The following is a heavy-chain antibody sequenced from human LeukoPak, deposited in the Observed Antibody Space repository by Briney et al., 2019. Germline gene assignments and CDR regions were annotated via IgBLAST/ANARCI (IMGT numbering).Heavy chain of an antibody. CDR2: IYNSGST. D-gene: IGHD2-15*01. CDR3: ARVLMVVAATDAFDI. CDR1: GGSISTYS. V-gene: IGHV4-59*01. Sequence: PSETLSLTCTVSGGSISTYSWNWIRQPPGKGLEWIGYIYNSGSTNYNPSLKSRVSMSVDTSKNQFSLKLNSVTAADTAVYYCARVLMVVAATDAFDIWGQGTTVTVSS. J-gene: IGHJ3*02.